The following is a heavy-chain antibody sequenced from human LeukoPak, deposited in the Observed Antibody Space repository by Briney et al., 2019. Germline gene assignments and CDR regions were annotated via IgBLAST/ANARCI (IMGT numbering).Heavy chain of an antibody. V-gene: IGHV4-4*07. CDR1: GGSISSYH. CDR3: TREIKGLSRAFDI. D-gene: IGHD2/OR15-2a*01. J-gene: IGHJ3*02. Sequence: PSETLSLTCTVSGGSISSYHWNWIRQPAGKGLECIGRIYSSGTTFYNPSLQSRVTIPVGKSKNQSFFKLSHRTTADTAVLYCTREIKGLSRAFDIWSQGTKVTVSS. CDR2: IYSSGTT.